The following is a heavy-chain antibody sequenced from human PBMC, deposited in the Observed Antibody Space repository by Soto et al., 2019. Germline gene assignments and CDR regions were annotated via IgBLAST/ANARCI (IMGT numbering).Heavy chain of an antibody. CDR3: ARALAKGGGSAGFDY. CDR1: GYTFTVYY. V-gene: IGHV1-2*02. Sequence: GASVKVSCKASGYTFTVYYVHWVRQAPGQGLEWMGWINPKSGGTMYPQKFQGRVTMTWDTSISTAYMALTRLRSDDTAVYYCARALAKGGGSAGFDYWGQGTLVTVSS. D-gene: IGHD1-26*01. CDR2: INPKSGGT. J-gene: IGHJ4*02.